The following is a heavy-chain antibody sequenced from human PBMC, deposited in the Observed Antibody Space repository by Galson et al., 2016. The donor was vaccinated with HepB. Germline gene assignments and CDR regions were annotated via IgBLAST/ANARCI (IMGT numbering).Heavy chain of an antibody. J-gene: IGHJ4*02. V-gene: IGHV3-66*01. CDR1: GFTVSSNY. D-gene: IGHD1-1*01. Sequence: SLRLSCAASGFTVSSNYMSWVRQAPGKGLEWVSTLYSGGSTYYADSVKGRFTISRDNSKNTLYLQMNSLRAEDTAVYYCARGKTNSGAFDFWGQGTLVTVSS. CDR2: LYSGGST. CDR3: ARGKTNSGAFDF.